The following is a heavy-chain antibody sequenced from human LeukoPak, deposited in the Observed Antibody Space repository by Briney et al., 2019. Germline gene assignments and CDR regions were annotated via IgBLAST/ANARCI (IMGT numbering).Heavy chain of an antibody. D-gene: IGHD6-19*01. CDR1: GGSISSYY. V-gene: IGHV4-59*08. Sequence: SETLSLTCTVSGGSISSYYWSWIRQPPGKGLEWIGYIYYSGSTNYNPSLKSRVTISVDTSKNQFSLKLSSMTAADTAVYYCARHHRSGWFDYWGQGTLVTVSS. CDR3: ARHHRSGWFDY. CDR2: IYYSGST. J-gene: IGHJ4*02.